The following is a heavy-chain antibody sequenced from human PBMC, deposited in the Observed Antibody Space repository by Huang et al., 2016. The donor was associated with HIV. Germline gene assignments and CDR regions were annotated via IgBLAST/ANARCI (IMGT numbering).Heavy chain of an antibody. CDR3: ARRFSSSSGYFDY. D-gene: IGHD6-6*01. J-gene: IGHJ4*02. CDR1: GYSFSSYW. V-gene: IGHV5-51*01. CDR2: IFPDDSDP. Sequence: VQLVQSGAEVKKPGESLKISCKGSGYSFSSYWIAWVRQMPGKGLEWMGIIFPDDSDPTSSPSFECQVTISADKSIGTAYLQWSSLKASDTAMYYCARRFSSSSGYFDYWGQGSLVTVSS.